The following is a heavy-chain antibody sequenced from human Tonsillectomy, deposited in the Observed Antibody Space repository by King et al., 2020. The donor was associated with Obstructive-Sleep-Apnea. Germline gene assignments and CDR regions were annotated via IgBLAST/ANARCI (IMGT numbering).Heavy chain of an antibody. D-gene: IGHD1-1*01. CDR1: GYTFTTYS. Sequence: QLVQSGAEVKKPGASGKVSCKASGYTFTTYSITGVRQAPGQGLEWMGWISAYNGNTIYAQKLQGRVTMTTETSTSTAYMELRSLRADDTAVYYCARGARELDYWGQGTLVTVSS. CDR2: ISAYNGNT. J-gene: IGHJ4*02. CDR3: ARGARELDY. V-gene: IGHV1-18*04.